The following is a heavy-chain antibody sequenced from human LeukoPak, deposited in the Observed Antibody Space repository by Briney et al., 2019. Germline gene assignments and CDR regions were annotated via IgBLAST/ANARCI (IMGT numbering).Heavy chain of an antibody. Sequence: ASVKVSCKASGYTFTSYYMHWVRQAPGQGFEWMGLINPTGGSTGYAQKFQGRVTMTTDTSTSTAYMELRSLRSDDTAVYYCARDFYGSGSFGYWGQGTLVTVSS. CDR2: INPTGGST. CDR1: GYTFTSYY. CDR3: ARDFYGSGSFGY. V-gene: IGHV1-46*01. J-gene: IGHJ4*02. D-gene: IGHD3-10*01.